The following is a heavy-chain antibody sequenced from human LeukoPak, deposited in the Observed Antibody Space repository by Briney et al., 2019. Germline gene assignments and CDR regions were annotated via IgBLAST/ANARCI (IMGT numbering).Heavy chain of an antibody. CDR3: ARDRSFPLYYYYGMDV. CDR2: ISAYNGNT. V-gene: IGHV1-18*01. CDR1: GYTFTSYG. Sequence: ASVKVSCKASGYTFTSYGISWVRQAPGQGLEWMGWISAYNGNTNYAQKPQGRVTMTTDTSTSTAYMELRSLRSDDTAVYYCARDRSFPLYYYYGMDVWGQGTTVTVSS. J-gene: IGHJ6*02.